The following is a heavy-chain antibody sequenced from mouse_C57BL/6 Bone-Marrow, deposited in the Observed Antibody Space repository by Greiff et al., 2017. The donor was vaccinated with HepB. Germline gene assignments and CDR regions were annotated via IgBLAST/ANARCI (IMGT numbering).Heavy chain of an antibody. CDR3: ARHGHYGSDYYAMDY. CDR2: ISNGGGST. V-gene: IGHV5-12*01. Sequence: EVKLMESGGGLVQPGGSLKLSCAASGFTFSDYYMYWVRQTPEKRLEWVAYISNGGGSTYYPDTVKGRFTISRDNAENTLYLQMSRLKSEDTAMYYCARHGHYGSDYYAMDYWGQGTSVTVSS. CDR1: GFTFSDYY. D-gene: IGHD1-1*01. J-gene: IGHJ4*01.